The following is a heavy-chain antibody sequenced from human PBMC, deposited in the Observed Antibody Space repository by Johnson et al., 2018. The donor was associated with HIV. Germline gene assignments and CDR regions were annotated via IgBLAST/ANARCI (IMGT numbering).Heavy chain of an antibody. V-gene: IGHV3-7*01. D-gene: IGHD3-22*01. Sequence: VHLVESGGGLVKPGGSLRLSCAASGFTFSNAWMSWVRQAPGKGLEWVANIKQDGSNKYYADSVKGRFTISRDNSKNTLYLQMNSLRAEDTAVYYCARDATYYYDSSGYHDAFDIWGQGTMVTVSS. CDR2: IKQDGSNK. CDR1: GFTFSNAW. J-gene: IGHJ3*02. CDR3: ARDATYYYDSSGYHDAFDI.